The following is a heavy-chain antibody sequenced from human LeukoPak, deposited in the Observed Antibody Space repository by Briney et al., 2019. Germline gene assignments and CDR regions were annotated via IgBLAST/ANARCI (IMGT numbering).Heavy chain of an antibody. D-gene: IGHD6-19*01. Sequence: PSETLSLTCTVSGGSISSYYWSWIRQPPGKGLEWIGYIYYSGSTNYNPSLKSRVTISVDTSKNHFSLKLSSVTAADTAVYYCARNGRIAVALNWFHPWGQGTLVTVSS. CDR3: ARNGRIAVALNWFHP. V-gene: IGHV4-59*08. CDR2: IYYSGST. J-gene: IGHJ5*02. CDR1: GGSISSYY.